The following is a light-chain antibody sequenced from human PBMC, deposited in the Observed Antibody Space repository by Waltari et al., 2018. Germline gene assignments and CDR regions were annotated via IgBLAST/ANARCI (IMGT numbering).Light chain of an antibody. V-gene: IGKV1-39*01. CDR1: QSIANY. CDR3: QQGYSGPLT. Sequence: DIQMTQSPSSLAASVGDSVAITCRADQSIANYLSWYQQKPGQAPRLLIYGAYNLQAGVPSRFSGSGSGADSTLTISSLQREDFATYYCQQGYSGPLTFGQGTKVEIK. CDR2: GAY. J-gene: IGKJ1*01.